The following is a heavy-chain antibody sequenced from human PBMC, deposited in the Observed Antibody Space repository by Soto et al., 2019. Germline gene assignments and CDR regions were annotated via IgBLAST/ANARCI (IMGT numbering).Heavy chain of an antibody. Sequence: QVQLVQSGAEVKKPGASVKVSCKASGYTFTSYGISWVRQAPGQGLEWMGWISAYNGNTNYAQKLQGRVTMTTDTSTSTAYMELRSLRSDDTAVYYRARGEDYCDSSGYTDFDYWGQGTLVTVSS. D-gene: IGHD3-22*01. CDR3: ARGEDYCDSSGYTDFDY. CDR2: ISAYNGNT. V-gene: IGHV1-18*01. J-gene: IGHJ4*02. CDR1: GYTFTSYG.